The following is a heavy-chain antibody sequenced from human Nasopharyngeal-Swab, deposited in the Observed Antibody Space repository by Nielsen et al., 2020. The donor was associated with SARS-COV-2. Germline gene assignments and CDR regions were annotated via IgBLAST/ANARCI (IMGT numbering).Heavy chain of an antibody. CDR1: GFTLRDYW. J-gene: IGHJ4*02. CDR2: IKQDGSEK. CDR3: ARVGGRTSPMGS. V-gene: IGHV3-7*01. Sequence: GESPKTPCVAPGFTLRDYWMSWVRQAPAKGLEWVASIKQDGSEKNYVDSVKGRFTISRDNAKNSLFLQMDSLRTEDTAFYYCARVGGRTSPMGSWGQGTLVTVSS. D-gene: IGHD3-10*01.